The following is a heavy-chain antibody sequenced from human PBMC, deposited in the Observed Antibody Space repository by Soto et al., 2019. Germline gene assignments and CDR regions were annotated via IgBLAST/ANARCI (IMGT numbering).Heavy chain of an antibody. V-gene: IGHV4-39*01. CDR1: GGSIRSSSYY. CDR2: IYYSGST. CDR3: ARQLGATGDYYYYGMDV. Sequence: PSETLSLTCSVSGGSIRSSSYYWGWIRQPPGKGLEWIGSIYYSGSTYYNPSLKSRVTISVDTSKNQFSLKPSSVTAADTAVYYCARQLGATGDYYYYGMDVWGQGTTVTVS. D-gene: IGHD1-26*01. J-gene: IGHJ6*02.